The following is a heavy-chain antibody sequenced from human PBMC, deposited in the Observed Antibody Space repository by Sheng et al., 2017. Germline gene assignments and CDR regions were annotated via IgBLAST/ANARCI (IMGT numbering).Heavy chain of an antibody. J-gene: IGHJ4*02. V-gene: IGHV3-33*01. CDR2: IWYDGSNK. CDR3: ARSPDIVVVPAPFFDY. CDR1: GFTFSSYG. D-gene: IGHD2-2*01. Sequence: QVQLVESGGGVVQPGRSLRLSCAASGFTFSSYGMHWVRQAPGKGLEWVAVIWYDGSNKYYADSVKGRFTISRDNSKNTLYLQMNSLRAEDTAVYYCARSPDIVVVPAPFFDYWGQGTLVTV.